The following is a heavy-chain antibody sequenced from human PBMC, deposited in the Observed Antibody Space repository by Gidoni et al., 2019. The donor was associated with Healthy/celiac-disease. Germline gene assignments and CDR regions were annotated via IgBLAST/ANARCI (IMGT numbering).Heavy chain of an antibody. CDR1: GSPFTSSY. J-gene: IGHJ6*02. CDR2: INPSGGST. D-gene: IGHD2-15*01. CDR3: ARGGSCSGGSCYSIGYYYYGMDV. Sequence: QVQLVQSGAEVKKPGSSVQVSCQASGSPFTSSYMHWVRQAPGQGLEWMGIINPSGGSTSYAQKFQGRVTMTRDTSTSTVYMELSSLRSEDTDVYYCARGGSCSGGSCYSIGYYYYGMDVWGQGTTVTVSS. V-gene: IGHV1-46*01.